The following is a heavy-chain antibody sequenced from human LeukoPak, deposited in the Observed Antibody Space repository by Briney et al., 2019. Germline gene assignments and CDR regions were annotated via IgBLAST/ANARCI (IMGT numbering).Heavy chain of an antibody. V-gene: IGHV3-73*01. CDR1: GLTFSGSA. CDR2: ISSKVNTYAT. J-gene: IGHJ4*02. CDR3: SSQYNSGSGVIY. D-gene: IGHD6-19*01. Sequence: GGSLRLSCAASGLTFSGSAMHWVRQASGKGLEWVGRISSKVNTYATAYAASVKGRFAISRDDSKNTAFLQMNSLKPEDTAVYYCSSQYNSGSGVIYWGQGTLVTVSS.